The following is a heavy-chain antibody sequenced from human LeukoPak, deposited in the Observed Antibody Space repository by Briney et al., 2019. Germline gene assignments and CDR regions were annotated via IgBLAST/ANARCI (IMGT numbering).Heavy chain of an antibody. D-gene: IGHD5-12*01. J-gene: IGHJ4*02. CDR1: GGSNSSYY. CDR3: ARGLLNSGLHPFDY. CDR2: IYYSGST. V-gene: IGHV4-59*01. Sequence: PSETLSLTCTVSGGSNSSYYWSWIRRPPGKGLEWIGYIYYSGSTNYNPSLKSRVTISVDTSKNQFSLKLSSVTAADTAVYYCARGLLNSGLHPFDYWGQGTLVTVSS.